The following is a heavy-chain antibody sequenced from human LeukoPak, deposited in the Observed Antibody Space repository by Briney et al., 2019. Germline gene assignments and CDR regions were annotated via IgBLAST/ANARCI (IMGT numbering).Heavy chain of an antibody. D-gene: IGHD6-13*01. CDR3: ARPYSSSWFGAFDI. CDR1: GFTFSSYA. V-gene: IGHV3-7*03. J-gene: IGHJ3*02. CDR2: IKEDGSEK. Sequence: GGSLRLSCAASGFTFSSYAMSWVRQAPGKGLEWVANIKEDGSEKYHVESVKGRFTISRDNAKNSLYLQMNSLRAEDTAMYYCARPYSSSWFGAFDIWGRGTMVIVSS.